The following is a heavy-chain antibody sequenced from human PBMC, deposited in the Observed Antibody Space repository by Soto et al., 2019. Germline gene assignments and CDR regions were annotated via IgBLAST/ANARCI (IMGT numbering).Heavy chain of an antibody. CDR3: AIDDCSSTSCHFDY. D-gene: IGHD2-2*01. J-gene: IGHJ4*02. Sequence: QVQLVESGGGVVQPGRSLRLSCAASGFTFSSYGMHWVRQAPGKGLEWVAVIWYDGSNKYYADSVKGRFTISRDNSKNTLYLQINSLRAEDTAVYYCAIDDCSSTSCHFDYWGQGTLVTVSS. V-gene: IGHV3-33*01. CDR1: GFTFSSYG. CDR2: IWYDGSNK.